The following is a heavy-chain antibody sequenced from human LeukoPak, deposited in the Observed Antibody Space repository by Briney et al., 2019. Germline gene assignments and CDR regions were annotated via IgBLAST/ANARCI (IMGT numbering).Heavy chain of an antibody. Sequence: PGGSLRLSCAGSGFTFSKHGMNWVRQAPGKGLEWVSGISPSGDITYYADSVKGRFTVSRDDSKNTLFLQMNSLRAEDSAVYYCAEDRHYDSSGLIDYWGQGTLVTVSS. CDR2: ISPSGDIT. D-gene: IGHD3-22*01. J-gene: IGHJ4*02. CDR1: GFTFSKHG. CDR3: AEDRHYDSSGLIDY. V-gene: IGHV3-23*01.